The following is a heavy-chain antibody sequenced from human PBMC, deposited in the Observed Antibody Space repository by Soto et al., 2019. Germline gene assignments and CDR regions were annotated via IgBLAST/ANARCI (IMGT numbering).Heavy chain of an antibody. J-gene: IGHJ6*02. CDR1: GYTFTTYG. Sequence: QVQLVQSGAEVKKPGASVKVSCKASGYTFTTYGINWVRQAPGQGLEWMGWISAYNGNTNYAQKLQGRVTMTTDTSTSTDYMELRSLRSDDTAVYYCARVWVGTTFAYYYGMDVWGQGTTCTVSS. CDR3: ARVWVGTTFAYYYGMDV. CDR2: ISAYNGNT. D-gene: IGHD1-1*01. V-gene: IGHV1-18*01.